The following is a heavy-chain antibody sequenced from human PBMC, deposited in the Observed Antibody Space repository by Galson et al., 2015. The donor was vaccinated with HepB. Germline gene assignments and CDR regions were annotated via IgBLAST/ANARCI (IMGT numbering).Heavy chain of an antibody. V-gene: IGHV1-24*01. CDR2: FDPEDGET. D-gene: IGHD2-15*01. Sequence: SVKVSCKVSGYTLTELSMHWVRQAPGKGLEWMGGFDPEDGETIYAQKFQGRVTMTGDTSTDTAYMELSSLRSEDTAVYYAVVVAATPNAFDIWGQGTMVTVSS. CDR1: GYTLTELS. J-gene: IGHJ3*02. CDR3: VVVAATPNAFDI.